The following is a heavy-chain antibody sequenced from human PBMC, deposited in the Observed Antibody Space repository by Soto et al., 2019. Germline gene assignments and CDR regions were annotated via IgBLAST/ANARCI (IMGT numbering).Heavy chain of an antibody. CDR2: IHDSGST. CDR3: AKRYSGYDDAFDI. V-gene: IGHV4-59*08. Sequence: PSETLSLTCTVSGGSISSYYWSWIRQPPGKGLEWIGHIHDSGSTNYNPSLKSRVTISVDTSKNQFFLKLSSVTAADTAVYYCAKRYSGYDDAFDIWGQGTMVTVSS. J-gene: IGHJ3*02. D-gene: IGHD5-12*01. CDR1: GGSISSYY.